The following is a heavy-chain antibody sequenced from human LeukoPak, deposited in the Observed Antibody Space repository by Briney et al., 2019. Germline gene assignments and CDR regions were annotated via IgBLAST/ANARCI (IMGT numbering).Heavy chain of an antibody. CDR1: GYSISNNFY. V-gene: IGHV4-38-2*02. J-gene: IGHJ5*02. Sequence: SETLSLTCTVSGYSISNNFYWAWIRQSPGKGLEWIVSINHSWSTYYNPSLKSRVTISVETSKNQFSLKLKSVTAADTAVYYCARGGYYGSGNDFRFDPWGQGTLVTVSS. CDR2: INHSWST. D-gene: IGHD3-10*01. CDR3: ARGGYYGSGNDFRFDP.